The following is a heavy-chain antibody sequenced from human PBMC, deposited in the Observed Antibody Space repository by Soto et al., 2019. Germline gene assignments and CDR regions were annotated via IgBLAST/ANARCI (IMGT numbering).Heavy chain of an antibody. CDR3: ARVGDRLGVYYYYGMDV. CDR2: IIPIFGTA. D-gene: IGHD3-10*01. CDR1: VGTFSSYA. Sequence: GASVTVSCTASVGTFSSYASIWVRQAPGQGLEWMGGIIPIFGTANYAQKFQGRVTITADESTSTAYMELSSLRSEDTAVYYCARVGDRLGVYYYYGMDVWGQGTTVTVSS. J-gene: IGHJ6*02. V-gene: IGHV1-69*13.